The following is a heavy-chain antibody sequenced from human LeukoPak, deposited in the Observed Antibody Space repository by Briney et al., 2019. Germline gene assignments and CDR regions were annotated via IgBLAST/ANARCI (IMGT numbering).Heavy chain of an antibody. Sequence: GRSLRLSCAASGYTFSSYAMHWVRQAPGKGLEWVAVISYDGSNKYYADSVKGRFTISRDNSKNTLYLQMNSLRAEDTAVYYCANGPFGWPIWGQGTLVTVSS. CDR3: ANGPFGWPI. J-gene: IGHJ4*02. CDR1: GYTFSSYA. V-gene: IGHV3-30*04. CDR2: ISYDGSNK. D-gene: IGHD6-19*01.